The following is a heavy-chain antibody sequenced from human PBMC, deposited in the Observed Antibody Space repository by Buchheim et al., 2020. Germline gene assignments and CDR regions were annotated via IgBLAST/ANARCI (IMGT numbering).Heavy chain of an antibody. CDR3: ARTTIFGVRWFDP. D-gene: IGHD3-3*01. Sequence: QVQLQESGPGLVKPSQTLSLTCTVSGGSISSGGYYWSWIRQHPGKGLEWIGYIYYSGSTYYNPSLKGRVPLSVDTSTNTSSLKLSSVAAADTAVYYCARTTIFGVRWFDPWGQGTL. J-gene: IGHJ5*02. V-gene: IGHV4-31*03. CDR1: GGSISSGGYY. CDR2: IYYSGST.